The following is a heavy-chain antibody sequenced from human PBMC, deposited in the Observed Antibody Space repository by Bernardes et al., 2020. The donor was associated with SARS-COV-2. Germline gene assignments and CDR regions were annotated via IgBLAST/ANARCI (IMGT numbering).Heavy chain of an antibody. D-gene: IGHD6-13*01. CDR2: IYPGDSDT. J-gene: IGHJ6*02. V-gene: IGHV5-51*01. Sequence: GESLKISCKGSGYSFTSYWTGWVRQMPGKGLEWMGIIYPGDSDTRYSPSFQGQVTISADKSISTAYLQWSSLKASDTAMYYCARNSWYPKGSYYYYYGMDVWGQGTTVTVSS. CDR1: GYSFTSYW. CDR3: ARNSWYPKGSYYYYYGMDV.